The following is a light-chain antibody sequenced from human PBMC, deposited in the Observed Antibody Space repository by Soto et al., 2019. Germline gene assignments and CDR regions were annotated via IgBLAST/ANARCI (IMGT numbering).Light chain of an antibody. CDR1: QSVSSTY. CDR3: QHFDTSPPFT. Sequence: EIVLTQSPGTLSLSPGERATLSCRASQSVSSTYLAWYQQKPGQAPRLLIYASSSRATGIPDRFSGSGSGTDFTLTISRLEPEDFAVYYCQHFDTSPPFTFGPGTKVDIK. CDR2: ASS. J-gene: IGKJ3*01. V-gene: IGKV3-20*01.